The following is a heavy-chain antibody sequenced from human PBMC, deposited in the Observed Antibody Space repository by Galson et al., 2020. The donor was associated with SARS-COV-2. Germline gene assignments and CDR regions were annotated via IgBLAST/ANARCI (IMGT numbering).Heavy chain of an antibody. V-gene: IGHV5-51*01. Sequence: KIGESLKISCKGSGYSFNNYWICWVRQMPGRGLEWMGVIYPDDSKTRYSPSFEGQVTISADKSFNTAYLQWSSLKASDTAIYYCARHTSGSGDYWGQGSLVTVSS. D-gene: IGHD3-10*01. J-gene: IGHJ4*02. CDR2: IYPDDSKT. CDR1: GYSFNNYW. CDR3: ARHTSGSGDY.